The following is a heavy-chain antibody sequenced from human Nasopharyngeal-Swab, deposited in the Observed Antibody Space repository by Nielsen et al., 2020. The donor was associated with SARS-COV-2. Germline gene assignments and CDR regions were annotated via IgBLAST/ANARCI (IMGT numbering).Heavy chain of an antibody. CDR2: IKSKTDGERI. Sequence: WIRQPPGKGLEWVGRIKSKTDGERIDYAAPVKGRFTISRDDSKNRLYLQMTSLKIEDTAVYYCITEYSYDFELYRWGLGTLVTVSS. V-gene: IGHV3-15*01. D-gene: IGHD3/OR15-3a*01. J-gene: IGHJ4*02. CDR3: ITEYSYDFELYR.